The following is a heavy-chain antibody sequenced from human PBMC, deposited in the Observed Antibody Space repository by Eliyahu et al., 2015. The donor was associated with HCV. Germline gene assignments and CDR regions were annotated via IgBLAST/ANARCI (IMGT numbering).Heavy chain of an antibody. V-gene: IGHV5-51*01. Sequence: EVQLAQSGAEVXKPGESLKISCKGSGYXFASHWIAWVXRXPGKGLEWMGIIYPAESDTRYSPAFQGQVTISVDKSISTAYLQWTSLKASDTAIYYCARQDPYGIYYFDYWGQGTLVTVSS. CDR1: GYXFASHW. CDR2: IYPAESDT. J-gene: IGHJ4*02. CDR3: ARQDPYGIYYFDY. D-gene: IGHD3-3*01.